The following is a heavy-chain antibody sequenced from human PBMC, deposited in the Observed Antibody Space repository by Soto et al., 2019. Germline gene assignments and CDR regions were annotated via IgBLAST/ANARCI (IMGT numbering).Heavy chain of an antibody. V-gene: IGHV3-72*01. CDR3: ARDTGGSYDY. Sequence: EVQLVESGGGLVQPGGSLRLSCAASGFTFSDYCMDWVRQVPGKGLEWVGRTRNKANSYTTEYAASVRGRFSISRDDSKDSMYLQMYSLKTEDTAVYYCARDTGGSYDYWGQGALVTVSS. CDR2: TRNKANSYTT. D-gene: IGHD3-16*01. CDR1: GFTFSDYC. J-gene: IGHJ4*02.